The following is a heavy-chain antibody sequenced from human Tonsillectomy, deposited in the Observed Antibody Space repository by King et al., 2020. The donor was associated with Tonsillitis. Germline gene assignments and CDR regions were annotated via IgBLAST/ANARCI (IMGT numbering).Heavy chain of an antibody. CDR1: GFTFDDYA. J-gene: IGHJ4*02. CDR2: ISWNSGSI. CDR3: AKSTGTTSRGSFDY. V-gene: IGHV3-9*01. Sequence: VQLVESGGGLVQPGRSLRLSCAASGFTFDDYAIHWVRQAPGKGLEWGSGISWNSGSIGFADSVKGRFTISRDNAKNSLYLQMNCLRAEDTALYYCAKSTGTTSRGSFDYWGQGTLVTVSS. D-gene: IGHD1-7*01.